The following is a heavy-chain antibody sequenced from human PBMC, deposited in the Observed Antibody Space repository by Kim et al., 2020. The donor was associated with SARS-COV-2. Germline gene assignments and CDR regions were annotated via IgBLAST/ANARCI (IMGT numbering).Heavy chain of an antibody. J-gene: IGHJ4*02. CDR3: AREVPHYYDSSGPDY. V-gene: IGHV3-7*01. Sequence: DSVKGRFTISIDHDKNSLYLQINGLRAEDTAVYYCAREVPHYYDSSGPDYWGQGTLVTVSS. D-gene: IGHD3-22*01.